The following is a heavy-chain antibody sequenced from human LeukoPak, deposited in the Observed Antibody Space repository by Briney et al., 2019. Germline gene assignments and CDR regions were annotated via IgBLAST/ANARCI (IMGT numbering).Heavy chain of an antibody. CDR3: ARDNHYYADRDVFDI. CDR2: IYYSGSI. V-gene: IGHV4-59*02. Sequence: SETLSLTCTVSGGSVSSYYWNWIRQPPGKGLEWIGYIYYSGSINYNPSLKSRVTISEDTSKNQISLKLSSVTAADTAVYYCARDNHYYADRDVFDIWGQGTMVTVSS. CDR1: GGSVSSYY. D-gene: IGHD3-10*01. J-gene: IGHJ3*02.